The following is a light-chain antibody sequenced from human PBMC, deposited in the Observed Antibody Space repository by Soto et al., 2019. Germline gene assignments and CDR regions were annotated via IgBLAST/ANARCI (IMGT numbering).Light chain of an antibody. Sequence: EIVLTQSPGTLSLSPGERATLSCRASQSVSSSYLAWYQQKPGQAPRLLIYGVSSRATGIPDRFSGSGSATDFTLTISRLEPEDFAVYYCQQYGGSPTFGQGTRLEI. CDR1: QSVSSSY. V-gene: IGKV3-20*01. CDR3: QQYGGSPT. J-gene: IGKJ5*01. CDR2: GVS.